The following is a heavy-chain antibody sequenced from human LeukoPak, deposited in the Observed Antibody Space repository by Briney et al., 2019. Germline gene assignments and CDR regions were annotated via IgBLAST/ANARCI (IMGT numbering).Heavy chain of an antibody. Sequence: PEGSLRLSCAASGFTFSSYEMNWVRQAPGKGLEWVSYITRSGDTIYYADSVKGRFTISRDNAKNSLYLQMNSLRAEDTAVYYCARDQPSSWYYFDYWGQGTLVTVSS. CDR3: ARDQPSSWYYFDY. CDR1: GFTFSSYE. CDR2: ITRSGDTI. J-gene: IGHJ4*02. D-gene: IGHD6-13*01. V-gene: IGHV3-48*03.